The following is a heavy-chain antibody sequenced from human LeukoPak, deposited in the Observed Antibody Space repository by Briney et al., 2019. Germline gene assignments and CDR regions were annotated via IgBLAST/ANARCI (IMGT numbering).Heavy chain of an antibody. CDR1: GGSISSGSYY. CDR3: ARMGYCSSTSCAFDY. Sequence: SQTLSLTCTVSGGSISSGSYYWSWIRQPAGKGLEWIGRVYNSGSTNYNPSLKSRVTISVDTSKNQFSLKLSSVTAADTAVYYCARMGYCSSTSCAFDYWGQGTLVTVSS. J-gene: IGHJ4*02. CDR2: VYNSGST. V-gene: IGHV4-61*02. D-gene: IGHD2-2*01.